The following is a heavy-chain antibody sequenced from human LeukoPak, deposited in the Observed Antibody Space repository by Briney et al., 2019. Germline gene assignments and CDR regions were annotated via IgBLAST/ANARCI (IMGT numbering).Heavy chain of an antibody. CDR1: GFTFSSYG. CDR3: ARTMVRGVIIHLFDY. J-gene: IGHJ4*02. D-gene: IGHD3-10*01. V-gene: IGHV3-30*03. CDR2: ISYDGSNK. Sequence: GGSLRLSCAASGFTFSSYGMHWVRQAPGKGLEWVAVISYDGSNKYYADSVKGRFTISRDNPKNTLYLQMNSLRAEDTAVYYCARTMVRGVIIHLFDYWGQGTLVTVSS.